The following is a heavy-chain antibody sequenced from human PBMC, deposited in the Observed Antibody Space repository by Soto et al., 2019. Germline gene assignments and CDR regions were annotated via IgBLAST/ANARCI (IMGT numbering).Heavy chain of an antibody. D-gene: IGHD5-12*01. V-gene: IGHV3-30*18. CDR3: AKDFGYSGYDSYGMDV. CDR2: ISYDGSNK. Sequence: GGSLRLSCAASGFTFSSYGMHWVRQAPGKGLGWVAVISYDGSNKYYADSVKGRFTISRDNSKNTLYLQMNSLRAEDTAVYYCAKDFGYSGYDSYGMDVWGQGTTVTVSS. J-gene: IGHJ6*02. CDR1: GFTFSSYG.